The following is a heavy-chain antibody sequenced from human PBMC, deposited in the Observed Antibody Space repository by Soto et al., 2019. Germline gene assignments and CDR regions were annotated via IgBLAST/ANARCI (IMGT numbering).Heavy chain of an antibody. V-gene: IGHV1-69*06. D-gene: IGHD6-6*01. CDR3: ATDSIAARPDYYYYMDV. CDR2: IIPIFGTA. CDR1: GGTFSSYA. J-gene: IGHJ6*03. Sequence: SVKVSCKASGGTFSSYAISWVRQAPGQGLEWMGGIIPIFGTANYAQKFQGRVTMTEDTSTDTAYMELSSLRSEDTAVYYCATDSIAARPDYYYYMDVWGKGTTVTVSS.